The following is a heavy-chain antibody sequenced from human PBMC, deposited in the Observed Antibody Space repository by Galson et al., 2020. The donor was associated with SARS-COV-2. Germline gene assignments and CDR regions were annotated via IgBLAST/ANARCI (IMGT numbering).Heavy chain of an antibody. CDR2: ISYDGSNK. D-gene: IGHD3-16*02. Sequence: GESLKISCAASGFTFSSYAMHWVRQAPGKGLEWVAVISYDGSNKYYADSVKGRFTISRDNSKNTLYLQMNSLRAEDTAVYYCARDFVIYPIDYWGQGTLVTVSS. CDR1: GFTFSSYA. J-gene: IGHJ4*02. V-gene: IGHV3-30*01. CDR3: ARDFVIYPIDY.